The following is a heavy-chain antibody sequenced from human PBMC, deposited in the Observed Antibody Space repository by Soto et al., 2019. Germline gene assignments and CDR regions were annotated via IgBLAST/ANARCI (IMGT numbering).Heavy chain of an antibody. J-gene: IGHJ6*02. V-gene: IGHV1-18*04. CDR3: AREILSPDFYFHGMDV. CDR2: ISAKKGNT. CDR1: GYTFTSYG. Sequence: ASVDVSCKASGYTFTSYGISWVRQAPVQGLEWMGWISAKKGNTKYAQKFQGRVTMTTGTSTSTAYMELRSLRSDDTAVYYCAREILSPDFYFHGMDVWGQGTTVTVSS. D-gene: IGHD2-15*01.